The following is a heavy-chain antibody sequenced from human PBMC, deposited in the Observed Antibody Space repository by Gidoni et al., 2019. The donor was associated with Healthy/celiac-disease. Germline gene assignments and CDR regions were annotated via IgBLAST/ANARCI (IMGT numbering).Heavy chain of an antibody. Sequence: QVQLVQSGAEVKKPGASVKVSCKASGYTFTGYYMHWVRQAPGQGLEWMGWINPNSGGTNYAQKFQGRVTMTRDTSISTAYMELSRLRSDDTAVYYCATPPDVRSSSSFYYYGMDXWGQGTTVTVS. CDR3: ATPPDVRSSSSFYYYGMDX. J-gene: IGHJ6*02. CDR2: INPNSGGT. V-gene: IGHV1-2*02. CDR1: GYTFTGYY. D-gene: IGHD6-6*01.